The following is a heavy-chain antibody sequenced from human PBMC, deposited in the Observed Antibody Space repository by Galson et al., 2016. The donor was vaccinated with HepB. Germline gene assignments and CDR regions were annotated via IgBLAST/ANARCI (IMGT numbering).Heavy chain of an antibody. V-gene: IGHV3-33*06. CDR3: ANIPLPRWSRWFDP. CDR2: ICFDGSKK. CDR1: GFIFSSYG. Sequence: SLRLSCAASGFIFSSYGMHWVRQSPGKGLESVAFICFDGSKKYYADSVQGRVSISRDDSKKTLYLQMRNLRAEDTAVYYCANIPLPRWSRWFDPWGQGTPVTVSS. J-gene: IGHJ5*02. D-gene: IGHD4-23*01.